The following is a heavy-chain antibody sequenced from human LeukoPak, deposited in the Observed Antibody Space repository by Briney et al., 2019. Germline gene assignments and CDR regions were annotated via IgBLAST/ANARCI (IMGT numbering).Heavy chain of an antibody. CDR3: ARDLAYSRLDY. CDR2: ISWNSGSI. J-gene: IGHJ4*02. V-gene: IGHV3-9*01. Sequence: GGSLRLSCAASGFTFDDYAMHWVRQAPGKGLEWVSGISWNSGSIGYADSVKGRFIISRDNAKNSLYLQMNSLRVEDTAFYYCARDLAYSRLDYWGQGMLVTVSS. CDR1: GFTFDDYA. D-gene: IGHD5-18*01.